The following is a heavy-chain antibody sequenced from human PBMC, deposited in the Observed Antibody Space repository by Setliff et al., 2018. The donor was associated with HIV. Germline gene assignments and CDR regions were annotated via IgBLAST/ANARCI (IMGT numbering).Heavy chain of an antibody. CDR2: ISAYNGNT. J-gene: IGHJ6*03. CDR1: GYTFSSFG. CDR3: ARDREYMDV. V-gene: IGHV1-18*01. Sequence: AASVKVSCKASGYTFSSFGISWVRQAPGQGLEWMGWISAYNGNTKSAQNPQGRVTMTTDTSTSTAHMELRSLRSDDTAVYYCARDREYMDVWGKGTTVTVS.